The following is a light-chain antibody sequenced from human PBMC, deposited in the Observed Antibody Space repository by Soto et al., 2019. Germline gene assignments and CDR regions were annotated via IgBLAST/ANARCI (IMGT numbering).Light chain of an antibody. J-gene: IGKJ2*01. V-gene: IGKV1-6*01. Sequence: AIQMTQSPSSLSASIGDRVTITCRASQDIRSSLAWYQQKPGKAPKVLIYSASNLQSGVPSRFSGSGSGTDFTLTISSLQPEDFATYYCLQHSILPLTFGQGT. CDR1: QDIRSS. CDR2: SAS. CDR3: LQHSILPLT.